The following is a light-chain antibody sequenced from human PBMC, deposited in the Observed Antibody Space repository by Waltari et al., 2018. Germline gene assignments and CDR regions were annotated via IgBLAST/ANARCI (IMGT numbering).Light chain of an antibody. CDR2: AAS. Sequence: DIQLTQSPSFLSASVGDRVTITCRASQRINSNLAWYQQSPAKAPQLLIYAASPLQRGVPSTYSGSGSETEFSLPICSLQPEDFATYYCQQLNSYPRTFGQGTKVEIK. CDR3: QQLNSYPRT. CDR1: QRINSN. V-gene: IGKV1-9*01. J-gene: IGKJ1*01.